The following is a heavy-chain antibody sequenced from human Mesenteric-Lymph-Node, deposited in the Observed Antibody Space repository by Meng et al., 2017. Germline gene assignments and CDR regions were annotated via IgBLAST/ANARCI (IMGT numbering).Heavy chain of an antibody. CDR1: GYTFTSYA. D-gene: IGHD3-22*01. CDR2: INSYTGNP. Sequence: QVQLVQSGSELKKPGASVKVSCKSSGYTFTSYAMNWVRQAPGQGLEWMGWINSYTGNPTYVQGFTGRFVFSLDTSVSTAYLQISSLKAEDTAVYYCARVGDSSGYYTGGFDFWGQGTLVTVSS. V-gene: IGHV7-4-1*02. J-gene: IGHJ4*02. CDR3: ARVGDSSGYYTGGFDF.